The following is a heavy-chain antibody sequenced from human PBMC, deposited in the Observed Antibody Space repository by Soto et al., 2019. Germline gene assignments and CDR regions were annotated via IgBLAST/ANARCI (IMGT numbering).Heavy chain of an antibody. CDR2: TSGSGGST. CDR1: GFTFSSYA. CDR3: AKDIVLAGYYYGMDV. Sequence: EVQLLESGGGLVQPGGSLRLSCAASGFTFSSYAMSWVRQAPGKGLEWVSATSGSGGSTYYADSVKGRFTISRDNSKNTLYLQMNSLRAEDTAVYYCAKDIVLAGYYYGMDVWGQGTTVTVSS. J-gene: IGHJ6*02. D-gene: IGHD3-16*02. V-gene: IGHV3-23*01.